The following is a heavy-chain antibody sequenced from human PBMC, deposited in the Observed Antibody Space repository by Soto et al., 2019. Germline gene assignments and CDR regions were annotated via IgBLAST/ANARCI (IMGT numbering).Heavy chain of an antibody. CDR3: ARETIAGVILGTWYCDY. CDR2: TYYRSKWYN. V-gene: IGHV6-1*01. Sequence: SQTLSLTCAISGDSVSSNSAAWNWIRQSPSRGLEWLGRTYYRSKWYNDYAVSVKSRITINPDTSKNQFSLQLNSVTPEDTAVYYCARETIAGVILGTWYCDYWGQGTLVTVSS. D-gene: IGHD1-7*01. J-gene: IGHJ4*02. CDR1: GDSVSSNSAA.